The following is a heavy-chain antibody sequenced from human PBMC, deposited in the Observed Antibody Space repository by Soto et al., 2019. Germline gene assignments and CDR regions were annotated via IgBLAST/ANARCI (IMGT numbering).Heavy chain of an antibody. CDR1: GGSFSGYH. CDR3: ARGRAYYDFWSGYYTGYYYGMDV. V-gene: IGHV4-34*01. CDR2: INHSGST. J-gene: IGHJ6*02. Sequence: PSETLSLTCAVYGGSFSGYHWSWIRQPPGKGLEWIGEINHSGSTNYNPSLKSRVTISVDTSKNQFSLKLSSVTAADTAVYYCARGRAYYDFWSGYYTGYYYGMDVWGQGTTATVSS. D-gene: IGHD3-3*01.